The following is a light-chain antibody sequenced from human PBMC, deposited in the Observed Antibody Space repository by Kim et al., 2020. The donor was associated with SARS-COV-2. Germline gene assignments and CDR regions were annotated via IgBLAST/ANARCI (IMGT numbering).Light chain of an antibody. V-gene: IGKV1-5*03. CDR3: KQYETYWT. J-gene: IGKJ1*01. CDR2: QAS. Sequence: DIQMTQSPSTLSAFVGNRVNITCRASQSVDGWVAWYQQQPGKAPKLLIYQASKLASGVPARFSGSGSGTSFTLTISDLQSEDSAVYYCKQYETYWTFGPGTKVDIK. CDR1: QSVDGW.